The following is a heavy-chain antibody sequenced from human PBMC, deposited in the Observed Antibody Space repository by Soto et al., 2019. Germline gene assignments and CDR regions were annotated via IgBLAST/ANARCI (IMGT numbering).Heavy chain of an antibody. CDR2: VHYSGSV. CDR1: GGSISFDHYH. CDR3: AREDDGGDRDYYGLDV. D-gene: IGHD2-21*02. V-gene: IGHV4-30-4*01. J-gene: IGHJ6*02. Sequence: QVQLQQSGPGLVKPSQTLSLTCTVSGGSISFDHYHWTWIRQPPGKGLEWIGYVHYSGSVLYNPSLQSRCSISVDTSKNQFSLKLSSVTAADTAVYFCAREDDGGDRDYYGLDVWGQGTTVTVSS.